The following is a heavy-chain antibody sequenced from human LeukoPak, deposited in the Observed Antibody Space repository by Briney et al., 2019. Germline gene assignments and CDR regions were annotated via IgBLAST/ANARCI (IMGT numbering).Heavy chain of an antibody. J-gene: IGHJ4*02. D-gene: IGHD3-3*01. CDR1: GGSISGYG. CDR2: IYSSGST. Sequence: SQTLCLTCALSGGSISGYGCGWLRQPAGKGLELFGRIYSSGSTNYNPSLKSRVTMSVDTSKDQFSLKLTSVTAADTAVYYCTGGSNFWSGYPYFDYWGQGTLVTVSS. V-gene: IGHV4-4*07. CDR3: TGGSNFWSGYPYFDY.